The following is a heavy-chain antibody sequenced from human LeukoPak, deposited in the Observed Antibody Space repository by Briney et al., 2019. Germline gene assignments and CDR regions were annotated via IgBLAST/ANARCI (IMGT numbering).Heavy chain of an antibody. CDR2: IYHSGIT. Sequence: PSETLSLTCTVSGGSISGYYWTWLRQPPGKGLEWIGYIYHSGITNYNPSLKSRVTISLDMSKNQFSLKLTSGTAADTAVYYCARRTTVAPEYHFGSWGQGILVTVSS. D-gene: IGHD1-1*01. CDR1: GGSISGYY. V-gene: IGHV4-59*08. CDR3: ARRTTVAPEYHFGS. J-gene: IGHJ4*02.